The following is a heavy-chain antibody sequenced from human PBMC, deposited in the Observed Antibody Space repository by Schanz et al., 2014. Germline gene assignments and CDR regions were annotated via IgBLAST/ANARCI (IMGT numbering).Heavy chain of an antibody. V-gene: IGHV3-30*02. CDR1: GFTFSDYG. CDR3: EKDDTQVNGMDV. Sequence: QVQLVESGGGVVQPGGSLRLSCAASGFTFSDYGMHWVRQAPGKGLEWVVYIRHDETREFFADSVKGRFTISRDNSKNTMNLQMNSLRVEDTAVYYCEKDDTQVNGMDVWGQGTTVTVSS. J-gene: IGHJ6*02. CDR2: IRHDETRE.